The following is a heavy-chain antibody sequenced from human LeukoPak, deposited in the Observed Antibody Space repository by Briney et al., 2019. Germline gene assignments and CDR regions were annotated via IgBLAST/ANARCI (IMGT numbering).Heavy chain of an antibody. CDR1: VFTFSDFG. CDR2: LSPHGNYE. V-gene: IGHV3-33*01. J-gene: IGHJ4*02. D-gene: IGHD2-2*03. CDR3: ARDWIDRSLDY. Sequence: GGSLRLSCSASVFTFSDFGIHGVRQAPGKGREWVTVLSPHGNYEYYADSGQGRFIISRDDSKNTVSLQMNSLRDEDTAVYYCARDWIDRSLDYWGQGTLVTVSS.